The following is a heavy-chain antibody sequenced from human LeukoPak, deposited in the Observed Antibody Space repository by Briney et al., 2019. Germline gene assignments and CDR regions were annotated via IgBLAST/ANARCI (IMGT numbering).Heavy chain of an antibody. J-gene: IGHJ5*02. CDR1: GGSFSGYY. D-gene: IGHD2-15*01. CDR2: INHSGST. Sequence: PSETLSLTCAVYGGSFSGYYWSWIRQPPGRGLEWIGEINHSGSTNYNPSLKSRVTISVDASKNQFSLKLSSVTAADTAVYYCARHRCSGGSCYPMNWFDPWGQGTLVTVSS. CDR3: ARHRCSGGSCYPMNWFDP. V-gene: IGHV4-34*01.